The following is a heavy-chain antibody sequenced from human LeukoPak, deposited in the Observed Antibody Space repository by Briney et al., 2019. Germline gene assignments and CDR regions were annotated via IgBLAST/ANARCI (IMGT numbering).Heavy chain of an antibody. J-gene: IGHJ6*02. CDR1: GFTFSSYG. CDR2: ISYDGSNK. Sequence: GGSLRLSCAASGFTFSSYGMHWVRQAPGKGLEWVAVISYDGSNKYYADSVKGRFTISRDNSKNTLYLQMNSLRAEDTAVYYCARDGRGYSYGIYYYGMDVWGQGTTVTVSS. V-gene: IGHV3-30*03. D-gene: IGHD5-18*01. CDR3: ARDGRGYSYGIYYYGMDV.